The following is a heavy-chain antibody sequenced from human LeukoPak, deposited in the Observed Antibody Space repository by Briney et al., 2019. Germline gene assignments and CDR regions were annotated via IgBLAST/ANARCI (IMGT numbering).Heavy chain of an antibody. CDR2: ISGSGGST. Sequence: GSLRLSCAASGFTFTSYAMSWVRQAPGNGLKWLSAISGSGGSTYYADSMKGRFTISRDNSKNTLYLQMNSLRAEDTAVYYCASQQEELLSPVGNWGQGTLVTVSS. V-gene: IGHV3-23*01. CDR1: GFTFTSYA. D-gene: IGHD3-10*01. J-gene: IGHJ4*02. CDR3: ASQQEELLSPVGN.